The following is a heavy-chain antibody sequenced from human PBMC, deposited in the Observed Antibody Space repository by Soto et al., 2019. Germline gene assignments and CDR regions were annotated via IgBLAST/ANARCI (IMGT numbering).Heavy chain of an antibody. D-gene: IGHD6-6*01. Sequence: GGSLRLSCAASGFTFSSYDMHWVRQATGKGLEWVSAIGTAGDTYYPGSVKGRFTISRENAKNSLYLQMNSLRAGDTAVYYCARGRPYYYYGMDVWGQGTTVTVSS. J-gene: IGHJ6*02. CDR1: GFTFSSYD. CDR3: ARGRPYYYYGMDV. CDR2: IGTAGDT. V-gene: IGHV3-13*01.